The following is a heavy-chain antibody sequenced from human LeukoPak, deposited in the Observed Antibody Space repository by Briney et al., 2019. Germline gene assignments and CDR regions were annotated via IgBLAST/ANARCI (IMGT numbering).Heavy chain of an antibody. CDR2: IYYSGCT. CDR1: GGSISNYY. J-gene: IGHJ6*02. V-gene: IGHV4-59*01. CDR3: ARDRSPEHYYDSSHWDYYYGMDV. Sequence: KASETLSLTCTVSGGSISNYYWSWIRQPPGKGPEWIGYIYYSGCTNYNPSLKSRVTISVDTSKNQFSLKLSSVTAADTAVYYCARDRSPEHYYDSSHWDYYYGMDVWGQGTTVTVSS. D-gene: IGHD3-22*01.